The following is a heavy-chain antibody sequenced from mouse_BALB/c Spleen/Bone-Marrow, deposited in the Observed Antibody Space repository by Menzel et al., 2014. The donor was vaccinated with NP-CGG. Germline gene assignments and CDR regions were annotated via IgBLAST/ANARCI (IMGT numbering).Heavy chain of an antibody. J-gene: IGHJ4*01. Sequence: EVQGVESGGGLVKPGGSLKLSCAASGFTFSGYAMSWVRQTPEKRLEWVASISSGGTTYYPDSVKGRFTISRDNARNILYLQMSSLRSEDTAMHYCAGITTVDYWGQGTSVTVSS. CDR3: AGITTVDY. CDR1: GFTFSGYA. D-gene: IGHD1-1*01. V-gene: IGHV5-6-5*01. CDR2: ISSGGTT.